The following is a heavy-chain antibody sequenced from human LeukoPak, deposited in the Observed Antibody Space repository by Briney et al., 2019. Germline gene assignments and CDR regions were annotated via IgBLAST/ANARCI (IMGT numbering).Heavy chain of an antibody. V-gene: IGHV3-23*01. Sequence: GGSLRLSCAASGFTFTIYTLHWVRQAPGKGQEWVSAISGSGGSTYYADSVKGRFTMSRDNSKNTLYLQMKSLRAEDTAVYYCWYNKATAFDIWGQGTMVTVSS. CDR3: WYNKATAFDI. CDR1: GFTFTIYT. D-gene: IGHD1-1*01. J-gene: IGHJ3*02. CDR2: ISGSGGST.